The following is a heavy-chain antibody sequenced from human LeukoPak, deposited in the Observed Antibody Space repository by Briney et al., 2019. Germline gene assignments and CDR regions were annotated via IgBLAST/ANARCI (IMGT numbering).Heavy chain of an antibody. CDR1: GFTFSSYA. V-gene: IGHV3-23*01. D-gene: IGHD2-2*01. CDR3: ARADCFSSTCYLRGSWFDP. Sequence: PGGSLRLSCAASGFTFSSYAMSWVRQAPGKGLEWVSAISGSGGSTYYADSVKGRFTISRDNARNSLYLQMNGLRAEDTAVYYCARADCFSSTCYLRGSWFDPWGQGTLVTVSS. J-gene: IGHJ5*02. CDR2: ISGSGGST.